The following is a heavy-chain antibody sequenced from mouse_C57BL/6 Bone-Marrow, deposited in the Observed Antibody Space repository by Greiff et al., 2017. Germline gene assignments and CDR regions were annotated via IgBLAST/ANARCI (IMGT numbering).Heavy chain of an antibody. CDR3: SRVREYCTSEAMDY. V-gene: IGHV1-55*01. CDR2: IYPGSGST. J-gene: IGHJ4*01. D-gene: IGHD5-1*01. CDR1: GYTFTSYW. Sequence: QVQLQQPGAELVKPGASVKMSCKASGYTFTSYWITWGKQRPGHGLEWIGDIYPGSGSTTYSEKFKSKATLTVDTSSSTSSMQLSSLTSEDSAAYYCSRVREYCTSEAMDYCGQGTSATVSS.